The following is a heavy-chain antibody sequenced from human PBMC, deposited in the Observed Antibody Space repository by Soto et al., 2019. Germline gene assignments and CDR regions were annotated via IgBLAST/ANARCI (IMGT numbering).Heavy chain of an antibody. D-gene: IGHD3-22*01. J-gene: IGHJ4*02. Sequence: SVKVSCKASGGTFSCYAICWVRQAPGQGLEWMGGIIPIFGTANYAQKFQGRVTITADESTSTAYMELSSLRSEDTAVYYCARGPISKRITMIVVVPYYWGQGTLVTVSS. V-gene: IGHV1-69*13. CDR1: GGTFSCYA. CDR3: ARGPISKRITMIVVVPYY. CDR2: IIPIFGTA.